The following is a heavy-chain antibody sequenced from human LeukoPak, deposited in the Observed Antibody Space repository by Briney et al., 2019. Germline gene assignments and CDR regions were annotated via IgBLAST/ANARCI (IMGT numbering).Heavy chain of an antibody. D-gene: IGHD5-24*01. V-gene: IGHV5-51*01. CDR3: ARGERAMATRKAGFDY. CDR1: GYSFTRYW. CDR2: IYPDDSDT. Sequence: GESLKISCKGSGYSFTRYWIGWVRQMPGKGLEWMGIIYPDDSDTRYRPSFQGQVTISADKSISTAYLQWSSLTASDTAMYYCARGERAMATRKAGFDYWGQGTLVTVSS. J-gene: IGHJ4*02.